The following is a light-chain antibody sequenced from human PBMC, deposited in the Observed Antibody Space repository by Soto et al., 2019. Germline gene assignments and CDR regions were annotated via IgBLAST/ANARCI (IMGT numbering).Light chain of an antibody. CDR1: QSVSSSY. J-gene: IGKJ2*01. Sequence: EIVLTQSPGTLSLSPGERATLSCRASQSVSSSYLAWYQQKPGQAPRLLIFDASFRTTGIPDRFSGSGSGTDFTLTISRLEPEDVAVYYCQQYGSLPYTFGLGTRLEIK. V-gene: IGKV3-20*01. CDR2: DAS. CDR3: QQYGSLPYT.